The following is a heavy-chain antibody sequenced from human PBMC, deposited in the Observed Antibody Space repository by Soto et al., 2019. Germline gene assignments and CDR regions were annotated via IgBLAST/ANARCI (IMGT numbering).Heavy chain of an antibody. D-gene: IGHD1-1*01. V-gene: IGHV3-30*18. CDR2: ITYEGRNK. CDR1: GFIFADYG. Sequence: GGSLRLSCAASGFIFADYGMHWVRQAPGKGLEWVALITYEGRNKYYADAVNDLFTISRDNAKNMVSLQMDSLKAEDTAVYYCAKARGANNWANYYGLDVWGQGTTVTVSS. CDR3: AKARGANNWANYYGLDV. J-gene: IGHJ6*02.